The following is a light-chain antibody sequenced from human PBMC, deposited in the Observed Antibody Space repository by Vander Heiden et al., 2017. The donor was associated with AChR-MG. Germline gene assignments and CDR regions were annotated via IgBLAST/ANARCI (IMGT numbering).Light chain of an antibody. CDR3: QVWDSSSDHVV. Sequence: SSALTQPPSLSVAPAPTARLTCGRNNVGSKSVHWYQQKPGQAPVLVVYDDSDRPSGVPERFSGSNSGNTATLTISRVEAGDEADYYCQVWDSSSDHVVFGGGTKLTVL. CDR2: DDS. V-gene: IGLV3-21*02. J-gene: IGLJ2*01. CDR1: NVGSKS.